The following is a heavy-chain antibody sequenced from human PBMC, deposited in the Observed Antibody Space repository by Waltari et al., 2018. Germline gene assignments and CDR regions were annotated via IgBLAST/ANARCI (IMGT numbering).Heavy chain of an antibody. J-gene: IGHJ3*02. CDR1: GFTFGDYA. V-gene: IGHV3-49*03. D-gene: IGHD3-3*01. Sequence: EVQLVESGGGLVQPGRSLRLSCTASGFTFGDYAMSWFRQAPGTGLEWVGFIRSKAYGGTTEYDASVKGRFTISRDDSKSIAYLQMNSLKTEDTAVYYCTSWAYYDFWSGHDAFDIWGQGTMVTVSS. CDR3: TSWAYYDFWSGHDAFDI. CDR2: IRSKAYGGTT.